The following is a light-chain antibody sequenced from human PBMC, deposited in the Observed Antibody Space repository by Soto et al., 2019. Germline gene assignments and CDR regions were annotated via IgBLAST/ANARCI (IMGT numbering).Light chain of an antibody. CDR2: DVS. CDR3: SSYAGSNNYV. Sequence: QSALTQPLSASGSPGQSVTISRTRTSSDVGGYNYVSWYQQHPGKAPKLMIYDVSKRPSGVPDRFSGSKSGNAASLTVSGLQAEDEADYYCSSYAGSNNYVFGTGTKVTVL. V-gene: IGLV2-8*01. CDR1: SSDVGGYNY. J-gene: IGLJ1*01.